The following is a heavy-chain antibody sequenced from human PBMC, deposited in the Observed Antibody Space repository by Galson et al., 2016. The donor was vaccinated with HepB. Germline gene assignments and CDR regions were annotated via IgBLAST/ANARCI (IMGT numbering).Heavy chain of an antibody. D-gene: IGHD3-10*01. CDR3: ARRGYSGGSDS. J-gene: IGHJ4*02. Sequence: SLRLSCAASGFTFTRYTIDWVRQTPGKGLEWVSSISSGSSGSFYMFYADSLTGRFTISRDNVENSVYLQMDSRRAEDTALYFCARRGYSGGSDSWGQGTLVTVSS. CDR2: ISSGSSGSFYM. V-gene: IGHV3-21*01. CDR1: GFTFTRYT.